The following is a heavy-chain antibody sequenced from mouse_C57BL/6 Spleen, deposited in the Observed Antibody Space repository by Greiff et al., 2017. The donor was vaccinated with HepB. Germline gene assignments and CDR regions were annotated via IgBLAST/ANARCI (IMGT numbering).Heavy chain of an antibody. CDR3: ARKGSIYYAMDY. J-gene: IGHJ4*01. V-gene: IGHV1-64*01. D-gene: IGHD2-10*02. CDR2: IHPNSGST. CDR1: GYTFTSYW. Sequence: QVQLQQSGAELVKPGASVKLSCKASGYTFTSYWMHWVKQRPGQGLEWIGMIHPNSGSTNYNEKFKSKATLTVDKSSSTAYMQLSSLTSEDSAVYYCARKGSIYYAMDYWGQGTSVTVSS.